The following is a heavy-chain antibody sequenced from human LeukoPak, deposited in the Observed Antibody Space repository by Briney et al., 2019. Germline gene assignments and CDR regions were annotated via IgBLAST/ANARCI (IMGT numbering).Heavy chain of an antibody. V-gene: IGHV1-24*01. D-gene: IGHD3-22*01. Sequence: GASVKVSCKVSGYTLTELSMHWVRQAPGKGLEWMGGFDPEDGETIYAQKFQGRVTMTEDTSTDTAYMELSSLRSEDTAVYYCATDKHYYDSSGSPTDYWGQGTLVTVSS. CDR2: FDPEDGET. CDR1: GYTLTELS. J-gene: IGHJ4*02. CDR3: ATDKHYYDSSGSPTDY.